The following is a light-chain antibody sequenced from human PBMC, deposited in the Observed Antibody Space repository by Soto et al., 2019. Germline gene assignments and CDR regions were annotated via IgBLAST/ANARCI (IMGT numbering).Light chain of an antibody. CDR2: GAS. Sequence: EVVLTQSPATLSLSPWERATHSCRASENVRTFVDWYQQKPGQAPRLLIYGASNRATGIPARFSGSGSGTDFTLTISILEPEDFAVYYCQQHSHWPPWTFGQGTRVEIQ. CDR3: QQHSHWPPWT. J-gene: IGKJ1*01. CDR1: ENVRTF. V-gene: IGKV3-11*01.